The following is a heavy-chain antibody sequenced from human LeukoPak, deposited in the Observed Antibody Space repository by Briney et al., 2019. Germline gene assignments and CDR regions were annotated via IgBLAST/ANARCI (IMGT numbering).Heavy chain of an antibody. CDR3: ARKSQDRGGYYNDY. D-gene: IGHD3-10*01. Sequence: GGSLRLSCAASGFTFSSYAMHWVRQAPGKGLEYVPAISSNGGSTYYANSVKGRFTISRDNSKNTLYLQMGSLRVEDTAVYYCARKSQDRGGYYNDYWGQGTLVTVSS. J-gene: IGHJ4*02. CDR2: ISSNGGST. CDR1: GFTFSSYA. V-gene: IGHV3-64*01.